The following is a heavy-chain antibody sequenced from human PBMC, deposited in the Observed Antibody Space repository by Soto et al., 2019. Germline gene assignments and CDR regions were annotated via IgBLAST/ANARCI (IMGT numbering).Heavy chain of an antibody. V-gene: IGHV3-30*18. D-gene: IGHD1-26*01. CDR3: AKERAYRRPQSLDV. J-gene: IGHJ6*02. CDR2: ISYDGSNK. CDR1: GFTFSSYG. Sequence: GGSLRLSCAASGFTFSSYGMHWVRQAPGKGLEWVAVISYDGSNKYYADSVKGRFTISRDNSKNTLYLQMNSLRAEDTAVYYCAKERAYRRPQSLDVWGQGNTVTVSS.